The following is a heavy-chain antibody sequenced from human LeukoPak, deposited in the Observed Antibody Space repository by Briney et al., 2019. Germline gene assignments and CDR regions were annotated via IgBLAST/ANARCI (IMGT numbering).Heavy chain of an antibody. CDR1: GFTFSSYS. CDR2: ISSSSSYI. CDR3: ARVFAGIWIQLSPNYYYMDV. D-gene: IGHD5-18*01. J-gene: IGHJ6*03. V-gene: IGHV3-21*01. Sequence: KAGGSLRLSGAASGFTFSSYSMSWVRQAPGKGLEWVSSISSSSSYIYYADSVKGRFTISRDNAKNSLYLQMNSLRAEDTAVYYCARVFAGIWIQLSPNYYYMDVWGKGTTVTVSS.